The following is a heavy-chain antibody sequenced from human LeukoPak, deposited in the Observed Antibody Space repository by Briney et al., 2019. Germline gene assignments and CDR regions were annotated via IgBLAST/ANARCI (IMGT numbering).Heavy chain of an antibody. CDR3: AKLGCSSTSCSMPLGY. J-gene: IGHJ4*02. D-gene: IGHD2-2*01. CDR1: GFTFSSYA. CDR2: ISASGGST. Sequence: GGSLRLSCAASGFTFSSYAMSWVRQAPGKGLEWVSDISASGGSTYYADSVKGRFTISRDHSQNTLYLQMNSLRAEDTAVYYRAKLGCSSTSCSMPLGYWGQGTLVTVSS. V-gene: IGHV3-23*01.